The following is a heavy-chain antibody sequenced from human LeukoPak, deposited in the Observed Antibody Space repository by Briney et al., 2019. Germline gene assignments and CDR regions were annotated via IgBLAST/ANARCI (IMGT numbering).Heavy chain of an antibody. CDR2: INPNSGGT. CDR3: ARTPFTHYDILTGYLDFDY. CDR1: GYTFTGYY. D-gene: IGHD3-9*01. J-gene: IGHJ4*02. Sequence: ASVKVSCKASGYTFTGYYMHWVRQAPGQGLEWMGWINPNSGGTNYAQKFQGRVTMTRDTSISTAYMELSRLRSDDTAVYYCARTPFTHYDILTGYLDFDYWGQGTLVTVSS. V-gene: IGHV1-2*02.